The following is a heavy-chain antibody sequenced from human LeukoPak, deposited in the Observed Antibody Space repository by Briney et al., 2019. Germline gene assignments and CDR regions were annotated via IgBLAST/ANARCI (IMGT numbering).Heavy chain of an antibody. CDR3: ARVWYGKTDY. D-gene: IGHD3-16*01. J-gene: IGHJ4*02. CDR1: GGSISSYY. Sequence: SETLSLTCTVSGGSISSYYWSWIRQPPGKGLEWIGYIYYSGSTNYNPPLKSRVTISVDTSKNQFSLKLSSVTAADTAVYYCARVWYGKTDYWGQGTLVTVSS. CDR2: IYYSGST. V-gene: IGHV4-59*08.